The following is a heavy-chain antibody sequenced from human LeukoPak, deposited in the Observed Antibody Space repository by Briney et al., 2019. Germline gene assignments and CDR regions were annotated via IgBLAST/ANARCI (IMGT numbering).Heavy chain of an antibody. CDR3: ASMAALRASDFDY. Sequence: SETLSLTCTVSGGSISSSSYYWGWIRQPPGKGLERIGSIYYSGSTYYNPSLKSRVTISVDTSKNQFSLKLSSVTAADTAVYYCASMAALRASDFDYWGQGTLVTVSS. CDR2: IYYSGST. J-gene: IGHJ4*02. CDR1: GGSISSSSYY. D-gene: IGHD6-25*01. V-gene: IGHV4-39*01.